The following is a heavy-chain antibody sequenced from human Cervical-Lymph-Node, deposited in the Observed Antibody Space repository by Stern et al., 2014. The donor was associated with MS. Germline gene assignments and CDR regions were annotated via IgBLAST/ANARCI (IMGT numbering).Heavy chain of an antibody. Sequence: MQLVESGAEVKKPGASVKVSCKASGYTFTGYYMHWVRQAPGQGLEWMGWINPNSGGTNYAQKFQGWVTMTRDTSISTAYMELSRLRSDDTAVYYCARTYDSSGYYYYGYWGQGTLVTVSS. CDR3: ARTYDSSGYYYYGY. V-gene: IGHV1-2*04. J-gene: IGHJ4*02. CDR1: GYTFTGYY. CDR2: INPNSGGT. D-gene: IGHD3-22*01.